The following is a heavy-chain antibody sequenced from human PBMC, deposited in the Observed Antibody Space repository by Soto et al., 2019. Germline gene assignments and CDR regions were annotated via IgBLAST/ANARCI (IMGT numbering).Heavy chain of an antibody. Sequence: QVQLVQSGAEVKKPGSSVKVSCKASGGTFSSYAISWVRQAPGQGLEWMGGIIPIFGTANYAQKFQGRVTITAEESTSTAYMELSSLRSEDTAVYYCARGSAYYYDSSGYYPPPLFDYWGQGTLVTVSS. CDR1: GGTFSSYA. V-gene: IGHV1-69*01. J-gene: IGHJ4*02. CDR2: IIPIFGTA. CDR3: ARGSAYYYDSSGYYPPPLFDY. D-gene: IGHD3-22*01.